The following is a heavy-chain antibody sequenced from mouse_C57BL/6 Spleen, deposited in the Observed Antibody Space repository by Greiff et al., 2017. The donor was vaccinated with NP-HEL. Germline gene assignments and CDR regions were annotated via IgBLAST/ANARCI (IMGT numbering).Heavy chain of an antibody. CDR3: ARSPITTVEMDY. D-gene: IGHD1-1*01. CDR1: GFTFSDYG. Sequence: EVKVVESGGGLVKPGGSLKLSCAASGFTFSDYGMHWVRQAPEKGLEWVAYISSGSSTIYYADTVKGRFTISRDNAKNTLFLQMTSLRSEDTAMYYCARSPITTVEMDYWGQGTSVTVSS. J-gene: IGHJ4*01. V-gene: IGHV5-17*01. CDR2: ISSGSSTI.